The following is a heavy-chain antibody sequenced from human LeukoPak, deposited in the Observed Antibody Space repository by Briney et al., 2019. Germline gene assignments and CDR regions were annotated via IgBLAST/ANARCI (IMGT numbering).Heavy chain of an antibody. CDR2: ISYDGSNK. CDR1: GFTFTTYA. Sequence: LTGGSLRLSCAASGFTFTTYAMHWVRQAPGKGLEWVAVISYDGSNKYYADSVKGRFTISRDNSKNTLYLQMNSLRAEDTAVYYCARDATVGSSSWYSFWGDQSGFDYWGQGTLVTVSS. D-gene: IGHD6-13*01. J-gene: IGHJ4*02. CDR3: ARDATVGSSSWYSFWGDQSGFDY. V-gene: IGHV3-30*04.